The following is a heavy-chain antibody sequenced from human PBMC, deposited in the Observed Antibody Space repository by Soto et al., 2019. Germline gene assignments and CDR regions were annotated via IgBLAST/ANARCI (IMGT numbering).Heavy chain of an antibody. J-gene: IGHJ4*02. CDR3: AKDSHEEGDCSDFDY. CDR1: GFTFSSYA. D-gene: IGHD2-21*02. V-gene: IGHV3-23*01. CDR2: ISGSGGST. Sequence: GGSLRLSCAASGFTFSSYAMSWVRQAPGKGLEWVSAISGSGGSTYYADSVKGRFTISRDNSKNTLYLQMNSLRAEDTAVYYCAKDSHEEGDCSDFDYWGQGTLVTVSS.